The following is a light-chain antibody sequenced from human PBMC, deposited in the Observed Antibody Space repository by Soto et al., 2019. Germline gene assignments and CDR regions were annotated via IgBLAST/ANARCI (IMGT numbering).Light chain of an antibody. CDR3: QQYMSSVT. CDR2: GVS. J-gene: IGKJ1*01. V-gene: IGKV3-20*01. CDR1: QSVDSTF. Sequence: EIVLTQSPGSLSLSPGERATLSCRASQSVDSTFFAWYQKKPGQAPRLLMSGVSKRATGIPDRFSGSGSGTDFTITISRLEPEAFAVYYCQQYMSSVTFGQGTRVEIK.